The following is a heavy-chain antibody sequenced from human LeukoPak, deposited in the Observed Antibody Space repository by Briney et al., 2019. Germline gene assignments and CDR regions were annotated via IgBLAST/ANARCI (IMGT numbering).Heavy chain of an antibody. CDR2: INSDGSST. V-gene: IGHV3-74*01. J-gene: IGHJ5*02. Sequence: GGSLRLSCAASGFTFTSYAMSWVRQAPGKGLVWVSRINSDGSSTNYADSVKGRFTISRDNAKNTLYLQMNSLRVEDTAVYYCASSSGGFNWFDPWGQGTLVTVSS. CDR3: ASSSGGFNWFDP. D-gene: IGHD3-22*01. CDR1: GFTFTSYA.